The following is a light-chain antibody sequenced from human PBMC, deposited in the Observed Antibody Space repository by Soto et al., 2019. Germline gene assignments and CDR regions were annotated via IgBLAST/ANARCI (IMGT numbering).Light chain of an antibody. V-gene: IGLV2-23*01. CDR3: CSYAGSSTLNWV. J-gene: IGLJ3*02. Sequence: QSALTQPASVSGSPGQSITISCTGTSSDVGSYNLVSWYQQHPGKAPKLTIYEGSKRPSGVSNRFSGSKSGNTASLTISGLQAEDEADYYCCSYAGSSTLNWVFGGGTKLTVL. CDR1: SSDVGSYNL. CDR2: EGS.